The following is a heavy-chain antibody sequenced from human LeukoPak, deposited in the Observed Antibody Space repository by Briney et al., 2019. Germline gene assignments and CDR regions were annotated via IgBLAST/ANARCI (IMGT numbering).Heavy chain of an antibody. CDR3: ARRGYSGNEEFDY. V-gene: IGHV5-51*01. CDR1: GYSFTTYW. Sequence: GESLKISCKGSGYSFTTYWIGWVRQMPGKGLEWMGIIYPGDSDIRYNPSFQGQVTISVDKSISTAYLQWSSLKASDTAMYYCARRGYSGNEEFDYWGQGTLVTVSS. J-gene: IGHJ4*02. CDR2: IYPGDSDI. D-gene: IGHD5-12*01.